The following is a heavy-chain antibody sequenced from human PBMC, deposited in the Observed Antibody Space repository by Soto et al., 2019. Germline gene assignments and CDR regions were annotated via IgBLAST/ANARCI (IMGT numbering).Heavy chain of an antibody. CDR3: ARDIYGGNCCDAFDI. CDR2: ISPYNGKT. CDR1: GYTFTNYG. Sequence: QAQLVQSGAEVKKPGASVNISCKASGYTFTNYGFFWVRQAPGHGLEWVGWISPYNGKTEYAQNLQGRVTMTRDKPTSTAYMELRSLRSDDTAVYYCARDIYGGNCCDAFDIWGQGTMVTVSS. J-gene: IGHJ3*02. V-gene: IGHV1-18*01. D-gene: IGHD2-15*01.